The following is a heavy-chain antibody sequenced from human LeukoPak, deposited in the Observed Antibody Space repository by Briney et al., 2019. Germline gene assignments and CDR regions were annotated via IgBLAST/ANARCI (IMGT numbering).Heavy chain of an antibody. J-gene: IGHJ4*02. D-gene: IGHD5-12*01. V-gene: IGHV3-23*01. CDR2: ISGGGGTT. Sequence: PGGSLRLSCAAPGFTFSNYVMSWVRQAPGKGLEWVSAISGGGGTTYYTDSVKGRFTISRDNSKNTLYLQMNSLRAEDAAVYYCAKDLSGGYDYFDYWGQGTLVTVSS. CDR1: GFTFSNYV. CDR3: AKDLSGGYDYFDY.